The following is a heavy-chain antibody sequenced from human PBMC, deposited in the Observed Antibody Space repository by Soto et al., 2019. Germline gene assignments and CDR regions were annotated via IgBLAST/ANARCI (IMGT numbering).Heavy chain of an antibody. V-gene: IGHV5-51*01. CDR1: GYSFTSYW. D-gene: IGHD3-3*01. Sequence: GESLKISCKGSGYSFTSYWIGWVRQMPGKGLEWMGIIYPGDSDTRYSPSFQGQVTISADKSISTAYLQWSSLKASDTAMYYCARHHSHTIFGYLARSDAFDIWGQGTMVTVSS. J-gene: IGHJ3*02. CDR3: ARHHSHTIFGYLARSDAFDI. CDR2: IYPGDSDT.